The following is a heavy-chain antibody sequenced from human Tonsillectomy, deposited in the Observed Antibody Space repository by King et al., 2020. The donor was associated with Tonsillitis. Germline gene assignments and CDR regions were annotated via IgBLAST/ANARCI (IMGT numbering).Heavy chain of an antibody. D-gene: IGHD6-19*01. CDR1: GFTFSSYG. Sequence: VQLVESGGGVVQPGRSLRLSCAASGFTFSSYGIHWVRQAPGKGLEWVALISYDGNTKYYADSVKGRFTISRDNSKNTLYLQMNSLRAEDTAVYYCAKGAFTGFTSDWSTTTPDGYLDLWGRGTLVTVSS. CDR3: AKGAFTGFTSDWSTTTPDGYLDL. CDR2: ISYDGNTK. J-gene: IGHJ2*01. V-gene: IGHV3-30*18.